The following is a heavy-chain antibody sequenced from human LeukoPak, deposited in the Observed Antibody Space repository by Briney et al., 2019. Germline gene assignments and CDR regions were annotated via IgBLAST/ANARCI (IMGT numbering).Heavy chain of an antibody. V-gene: IGHV1-2*02. D-gene: IGHD1-26*01. CDR3: ARDLGRGSYYHVEYYFDY. Sequence: GASVKVSCKASGYTFTGYYMHWVRQAPGQGLEWMGWINPNSGGTNYAQKFQGRVTMTRDTSISTAYMELSRLRSDDTAVYYCARDLGRGSYYHVEYYFDYWGQGTLVTVSS. CDR2: INPNSGGT. J-gene: IGHJ4*02. CDR1: GYTFTGYY.